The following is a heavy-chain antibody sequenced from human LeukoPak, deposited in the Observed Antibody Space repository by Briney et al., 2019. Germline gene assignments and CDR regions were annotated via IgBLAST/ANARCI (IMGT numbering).Heavy chain of an antibody. CDR2: IDPSDSYT. J-gene: IGHJ5*02. CDR1: GYSFTSYW. Sequence: GESLKISCKGSGYSFTSYWISWVRQMPGKGLEWMGRIDPSDSYTNYSPSSQGHVTISADKSISTAYLQWSSLKASDTAMYYCARHPYPWSYSSSSHWFDPWGQGTLVTVSS. D-gene: IGHD6-6*01. CDR3: ARHPYPWSYSSSSHWFDP. V-gene: IGHV5-10-1*01.